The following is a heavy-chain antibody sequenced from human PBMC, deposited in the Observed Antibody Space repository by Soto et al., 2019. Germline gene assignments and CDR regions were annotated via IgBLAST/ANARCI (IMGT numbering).Heavy chain of an antibody. CDR2: ISYDGSNK. CDR3: AKQQLGRDYYYYGMDV. CDR1: GFTFSSYG. V-gene: IGHV3-30*18. D-gene: IGHD6-6*01. J-gene: IGHJ6*02. Sequence: SLRLSCAASGFTFSSYGMHWVRQAPGKGLEWVAVISYDGSNKYYADSVKGRFTISRDNSKNTLYLQMNSLRAEDTAVYYCAKQQLGRDYYYYGMDVWGQGTTVTVSS.